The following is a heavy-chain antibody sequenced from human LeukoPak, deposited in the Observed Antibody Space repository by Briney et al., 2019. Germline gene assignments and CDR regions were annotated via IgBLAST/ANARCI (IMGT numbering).Heavy chain of an antibody. CDR3: ARRYYESSGYNYYFDY. V-gene: IGHV4-39*01. Sequence: SETLSLTCTVSGGSISSSSYYWGWIRQPPGKGLEWIRSNYYSGITYYNPSLKNQVTISVDTSKNQFSLKLSSVTAADTAVYYCARRYYESSGYNYYFDYWCQGTLVTVSS. D-gene: IGHD3-22*01. J-gene: IGHJ4*02. CDR2: NYYSGIT. CDR1: GGSISSSSYY.